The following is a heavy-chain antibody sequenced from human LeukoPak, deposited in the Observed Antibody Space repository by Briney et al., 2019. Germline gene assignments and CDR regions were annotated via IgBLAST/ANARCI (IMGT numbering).Heavy chain of an antibody. CDR3: ARVIPAYDAFDM. CDR1: GDSLSSGSYY. J-gene: IGHJ3*02. D-gene: IGHD2-2*01. CDR2: IYTSGST. V-gene: IGHV4-61*02. Sequence: SQTLSLTCTVSGDSLSSGSYYWSWIRQPAGKGLEWIGRIYTSGSTNYNPSLKSRVTISVDTSKKQFSLKLNSVTAADTAVYYCARVIPAYDAFDMWGQGTMVTASS.